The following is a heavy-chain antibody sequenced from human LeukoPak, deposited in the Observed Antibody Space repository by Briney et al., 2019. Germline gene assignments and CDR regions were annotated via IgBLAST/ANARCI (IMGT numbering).Heavy chain of an antibody. CDR3: ALGGGLRGWFDP. D-gene: IGHD2-15*01. CDR2: FDPEDGET. J-gene: IGHJ5*02. Sequence: ASVKVSCKVSGYTLTELFLHWVRPAPGKGLEWMGGFDPEDGETIYAQKFQGRVTMTEDTSTDTAYMEVSSLRSEDTAVYYCALGGGLRGWFDPWGQGTLVTVS. CDR1: GYTLTELF. V-gene: IGHV1-24*01.